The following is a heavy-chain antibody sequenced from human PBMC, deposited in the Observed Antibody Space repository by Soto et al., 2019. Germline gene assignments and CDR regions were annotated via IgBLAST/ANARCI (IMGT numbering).Heavy chain of an antibody. D-gene: IGHD6-13*01. CDR3: ARGSGSRVGYGMDV. V-gene: IGHV4-4*02. Sequence: QVQLQESGPGLVKPSWTLSLPCAVSGGSISSSNWWSWCRQPPGQGLEWSGEIYHSGSTNYNPSLKGRVTEAVDKSTDMSSLKLSSVNDADTAVYYCARGSGSRVGYGMDVWGEGTTVTVYS. CDR2: IYHSGST. J-gene: IGHJ6*04. CDR1: GGSISSSNW.